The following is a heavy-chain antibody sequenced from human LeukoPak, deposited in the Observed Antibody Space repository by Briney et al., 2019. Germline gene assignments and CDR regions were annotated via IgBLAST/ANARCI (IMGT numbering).Heavy chain of an antibody. Sequence: PSETLSLTCAVYGGSFSGYYWSWIRQPPGKGLEWIGEIYHSGSTNYNPSLKSRVTISVDKSKNQFSLKLSSVTAADTAVYYCASGITPSARYYYYYYMDVWGKGTTVTVSS. CDR2: IYHSGST. J-gene: IGHJ6*03. D-gene: IGHD3-16*01. CDR3: ASGITPSARYYYYYYMDV. CDR1: GGSFSGYY. V-gene: IGHV4-34*01.